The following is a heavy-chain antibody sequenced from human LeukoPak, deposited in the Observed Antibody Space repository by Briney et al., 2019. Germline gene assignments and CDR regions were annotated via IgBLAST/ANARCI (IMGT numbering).Heavy chain of an antibody. Sequence: SETLSLTYTVSGGSISSGGYYWSWIRQHPGKGLEWIGYIYYSGSTYYNPSLKSRVTISVDTSKSQFSLKLSSVTAADTAVYYCASGCEQQLVPYPFDYWGQGTLVTVSS. CDR2: IYYSGST. CDR1: GGSISSGGYY. J-gene: IGHJ4*02. CDR3: ASGCEQQLVPYPFDY. V-gene: IGHV4-31*03. D-gene: IGHD6-13*01.